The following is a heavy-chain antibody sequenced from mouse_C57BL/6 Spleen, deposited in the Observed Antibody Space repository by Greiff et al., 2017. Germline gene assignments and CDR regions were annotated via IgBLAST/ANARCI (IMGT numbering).Heavy chain of an antibody. J-gene: IGHJ3*01. CDR1: GFSLTSYG. CDR2: IWSGGST. V-gene: IGHV2-2*01. Sequence: VQLQQSGPGLVQPSQSLSITCTVSGFSLTSYGVHWVSPSPGKGLEWLGVIWSGGSTDYNEAFISRLSISKDNYKSQVFFKMNSLQAYDTAIYYLSRMARPAWFAYWGQGTLVTVSA. CDR3: SRMARPAWFAY.